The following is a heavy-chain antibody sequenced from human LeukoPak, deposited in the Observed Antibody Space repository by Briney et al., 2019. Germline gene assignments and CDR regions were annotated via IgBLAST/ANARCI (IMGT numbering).Heavy chain of an antibody. J-gene: IGHJ4*02. CDR1: AFIASSNY. CDR2: LYAGGNT. CDR3: AGAPNQDFLDY. Sequence: GGSLRLSCAASAFIASSNYMSWVRQAPGKGLEWVSLLYAGGNTYYTDSVKGRFTISRDNSKNTLYLQMNSLRAEDTAIYYCAGAPNQDFLDYWGQGSLVTVSS. V-gene: IGHV3-53*01. D-gene: IGHD1-14*01.